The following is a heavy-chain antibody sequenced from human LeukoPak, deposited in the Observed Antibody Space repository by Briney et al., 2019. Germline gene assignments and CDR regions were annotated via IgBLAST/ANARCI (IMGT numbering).Heavy chain of an antibody. V-gene: IGHV1-2*02. J-gene: IGHJ4*02. D-gene: IGHD2-21*02. CDR1: GYTFTGYY. Sequence: ASVKVSCKAYGYTFTGYYTHWVRQAPGQGLEWMGWINPNSGGTNYAQKFQGRVTMTRDTSISTAYMELSRLRSDDTAVYYCARDLKCGGDCYSDYWGQGTLVTVSS. CDR2: INPNSGGT. CDR3: ARDLKCGGDCYSDY.